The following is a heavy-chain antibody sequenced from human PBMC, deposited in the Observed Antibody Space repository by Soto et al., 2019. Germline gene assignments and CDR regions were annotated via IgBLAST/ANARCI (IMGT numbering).Heavy chain of an antibody. CDR3: ARVSGIYYYGMDV. D-gene: IGHD3-10*01. Sequence: QVQLQQWGAGLLKPSEPLSLTCAVYGGSFSGYYWSWIRQPPGKGLEWIGEINHSGSTNYNPSLKSRVTISVDTSKNQVSLKLSSVTAADTAVYYCARVSGIYYYGMDVWGQGTTVTVSS. CDR2: INHSGST. V-gene: IGHV4-34*01. CDR1: GGSFSGYY. J-gene: IGHJ6*02.